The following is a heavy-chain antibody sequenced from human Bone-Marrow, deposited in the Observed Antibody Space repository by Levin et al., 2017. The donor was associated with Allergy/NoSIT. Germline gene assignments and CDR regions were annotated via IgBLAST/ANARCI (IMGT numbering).Heavy chain of an antibody. Sequence: EASVKVSCKAPEDTFSSYAVSWVRQAPGQGLERMGGISPLSETPTYAQQFRGRVTITADKSTSISYMELSSLRYEDTAVYYCARVYRFFDLWGQGTLVTVSS. CDR1: EDTFSSYA. V-gene: IGHV1-69*06. CDR3: ARVYRFFDL. D-gene: IGHD3-16*02. J-gene: IGHJ5*02. CDR2: ISPLSETP.